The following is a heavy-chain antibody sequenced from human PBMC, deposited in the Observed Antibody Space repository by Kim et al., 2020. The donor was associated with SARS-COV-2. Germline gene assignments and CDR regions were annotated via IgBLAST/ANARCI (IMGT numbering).Heavy chain of an antibody. CDR3: ARGSYYYGMDV. CDR1: GGSISSSSYY. CDR2: IYYSGST. J-gene: IGHJ6*02. V-gene: IGHV4-39*01. Sequence: SETLSLTCTVSGGSISSSSYYWGWIRQPPGKGLEWIGSIYYSGSTYYNPSLKSRVTISVDTSKNQFSLKLSSVTAADTAVYYCARGSYYYGMDVWGQGTTVTVSS. D-gene: IGHD3-10*01.